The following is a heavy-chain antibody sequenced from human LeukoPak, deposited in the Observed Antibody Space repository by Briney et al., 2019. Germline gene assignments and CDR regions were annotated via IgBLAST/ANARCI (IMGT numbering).Heavy chain of an antibody. Sequence: GSLRLSCAASGFTFDDYGMSWVRQAPGKGLEWVSGINWNGGSTGYADSVKGRFTISRDNAKNSLYLQMNSLRAEDTALYHCARVGFSLVGEEYYFDYWGQGTLVTVSS. D-gene: IGHD3/OR15-3a*01. CDR1: GFTFDDYG. CDR3: ARVGFSLVGEEYYFDY. J-gene: IGHJ4*02. V-gene: IGHV3-20*01. CDR2: INWNGGST.